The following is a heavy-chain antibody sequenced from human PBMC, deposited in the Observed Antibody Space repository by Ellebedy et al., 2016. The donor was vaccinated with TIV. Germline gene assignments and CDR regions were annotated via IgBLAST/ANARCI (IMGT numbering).Heavy chain of an antibody. CDR3: ARDRRLRLLWFGEGRFDP. Sequence: MPSDTLSLTCAVSGGSISSSNWWSWVCQPPGQGLGWIGEIYHSGSTNYNPSLKSRVTISVDKSKNQFSLKLSSVTAADTAVYYCARDRRLRLLWFGEGRFDPWGQGTLVTVSS. CDR2: IYHSGST. CDR1: GGSISSSNW. V-gene: IGHV4-4*02. D-gene: IGHD3-10*01. J-gene: IGHJ5*02.